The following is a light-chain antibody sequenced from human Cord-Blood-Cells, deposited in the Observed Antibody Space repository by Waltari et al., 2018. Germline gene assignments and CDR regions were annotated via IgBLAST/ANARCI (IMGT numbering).Light chain of an antibody. CDR2: WAS. CDR1: QSVLYSSNNKNY. V-gene: IGKV4-1*01. J-gene: IGKJ2*01. CDR3: QQYYSTPYT. Sequence: DIVMTQSPDYLAVSLGERATLNCKSSQSVLYSSNNKNYLAWYQQKPGQPPKLLIYWASTRESGVPDRFSGSGSGTDFTLTISSLQAEDVAVYYCQQYYSTPYTFGQGTKLEIK.